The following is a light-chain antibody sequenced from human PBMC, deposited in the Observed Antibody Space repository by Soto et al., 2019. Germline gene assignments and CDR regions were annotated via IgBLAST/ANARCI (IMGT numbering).Light chain of an antibody. J-gene: IGKJ1*01. CDR3: RQSATSPRT. CDR2: GAS. Sequence: EIVLTQSPGTLSLSPGERATLSCRASQTVGNNYLDWYQQKPGQAPRLLIYGASSRATVIPDRFSGSGSGTVFTLTISRLEPEDFAVYYCRQSATSPRTFGQATKVEIK. V-gene: IGKV3-20*01. CDR1: QTVGNNY.